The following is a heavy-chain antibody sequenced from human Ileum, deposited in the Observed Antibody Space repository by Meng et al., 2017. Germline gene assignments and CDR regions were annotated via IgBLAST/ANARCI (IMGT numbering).Heavy chain of an antibody. CDR1: GFTFSSYS. CDR3: VLMNTFTHPGED. D-gene: IGHD3-16*01. CDR2: ITGTSSYI. Sequence: GQVGVSGGVFVEPGGALRLSCAALGFTFSSYSMNWVRQAPGKGLEWVSFITGTSSYIYYADSVKGRFTISRDNAKNSLYLQMNSLRAEDTAVYFCVLMNTFTHPGEDWGQGTLVTVSS. J-gene: IGHJ4*02. V-gene: IGHV3-21*01.